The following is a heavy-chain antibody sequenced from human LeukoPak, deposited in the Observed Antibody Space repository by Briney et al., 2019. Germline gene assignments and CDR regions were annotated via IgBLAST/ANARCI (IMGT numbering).Heavy chain of an antibody. J-gene: IGHJ4*02. CDR1: GGSISSYY. Sequence: PSETLSLTCTVSGGSISSYYWSWIRQPPGKGLEWIGYIYTSGSTNYNPSLKSRVTISVDTSKNQFSLKLSSVTAADTAVYYCARHGAIYYYDSSGYYYLDYWGQGTLVTVSS. V-gene: IGHV4-4*09. D-gene: IGHD3-22*01. CDR3: ARHGAIYYYDSSGYYYLDY. CDR2: IYTSGST.